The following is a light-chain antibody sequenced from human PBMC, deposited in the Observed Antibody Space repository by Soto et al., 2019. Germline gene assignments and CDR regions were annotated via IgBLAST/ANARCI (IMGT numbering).Light chain of an antibody. CDR3: QSYDSSLSVYV. J-gene: IGLJ1*01. CDR2: ENN. Sequence: QSVLTQPPSVSEAPGQRDTISCTGSSSNIGAGYEAHWYQQVPGTAPKLLIYENNNRPSGVPDRFSGSKSGTSASLAITGLQAEDEAEYYCQSYDSSLSVYVFGTGTKLTVL. CDR1: SSNIGAGYE. V-gene: IGLV1-40*01.